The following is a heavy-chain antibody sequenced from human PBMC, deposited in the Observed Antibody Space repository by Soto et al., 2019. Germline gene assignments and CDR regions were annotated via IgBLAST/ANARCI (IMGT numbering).Heavy chain of an antibody. V-gene: IGHV1-18*04. CDR2: IIVHNGNT. D-gene: IGHD3-10*01. CDR1: GYTFKTYG. CDR3: ARSYSYGSWWYFDY. Sequence: ASVKVSCKTSGYTFKTYGITWVRQAPGQGLEWMGWIIVHNGNTHYAEKLQGRVTMTTDTSTSTAYMELWGLGSDDKAVYYCARSYSYGSWWYFDYWGKGPQVTVSS. J-gene: IGHJ4*02.